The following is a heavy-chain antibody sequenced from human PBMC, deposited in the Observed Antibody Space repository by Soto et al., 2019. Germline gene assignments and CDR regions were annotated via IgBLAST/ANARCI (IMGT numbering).Heavy chain of an antibody. CDR1: GGSISSSSYY. CDR3: GRQGLWFGEFPDY. V-gene: IGHV4-39*01. Sequence: SETLSLTCTVSGGSISSSSYYWGWIRQPPGKGLEWIGSIYYSGSTYYNPSLKSRVTISVDTSKNQFSLKLSTVTAADAAVYYCGRQGLWFGEFPDYWGQGTLVTVSS. D-gene: IGHD3-10*01. J-gene: IGHJ4*02. CDR2: IYYSGST.